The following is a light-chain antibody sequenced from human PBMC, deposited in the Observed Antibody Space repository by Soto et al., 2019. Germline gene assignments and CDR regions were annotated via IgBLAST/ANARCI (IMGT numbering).Light chain of an antibody. CDR1: SSDVGGYNY. CDR3: RSYTSSRTNV. Sequence: QSALTQPASVSGSPGQSITISCTGTSSDVGGYNYVSWYQQHPGKAPKPMIYDVSNRPSGVSNRFSGSKSGNTASLTISGLQAEDEADYYCRSYTSSRTNVFGTGTKINVL. V-gene: IGLV2-14*01. CDR2: DVS. J-gene: IGLJ1*01.